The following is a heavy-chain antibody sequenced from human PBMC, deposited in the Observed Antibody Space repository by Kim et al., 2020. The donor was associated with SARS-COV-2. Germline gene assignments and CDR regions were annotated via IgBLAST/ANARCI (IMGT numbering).Heavy chain of an antibody. J-gene: IGHJ4*02. CDR3: ARDPFRRWLTAYYFDY. Sequence: DSVEGRFTISRDNYKSTLYLQMDSLRAEDKAVYYCARDPFRRWLTAYYFDYWGQGTLVTVPS. D-gene: IGHD4-17*01. V-gene: IGHV3-30*07.